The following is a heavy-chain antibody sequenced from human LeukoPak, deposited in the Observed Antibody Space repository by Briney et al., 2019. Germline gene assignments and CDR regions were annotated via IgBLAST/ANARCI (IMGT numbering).Heavy chain of an antibody. Sequence: GGSLRLSCAASGFTFSNYAMSWVRQAPGKRLEWVSSLSDSGGDTNYADSVKGRFTISRDNSKNTLYLQMNSLRAEDTAVYYCAKHSAYGGNSPFDYWGQGTLVTVSS. V-gene: IGHV3-23*01. CDR3: AKHSAYGGNSPFDY. D-gene: IGHD4-23*01. CDR1: GFTFSNYA. CDR2: LSDSGGDT. J-gene: IGHJ4*02.